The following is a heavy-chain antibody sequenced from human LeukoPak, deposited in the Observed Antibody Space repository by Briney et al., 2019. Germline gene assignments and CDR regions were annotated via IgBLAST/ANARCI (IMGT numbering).Heavy chain of an antibody. D-gene: IGHD1-1*01. J-gene: IGHJ4*02. CDR2: IYYSGST. V-gene: IGHV4-31*03. CDR3: ARVHWNDVSIDY. Sequence: SETLSLTCTVSGGSISSGGYYWSWIRPHPGKGLEWIGYIYYSGSTYYNPSLKSRVTISVDTSKNQFSLKLSSVTAADTAVYYCARVHWNDVSIDYWGQGTLVTVSS. CDR1: GGSISSGGYY.